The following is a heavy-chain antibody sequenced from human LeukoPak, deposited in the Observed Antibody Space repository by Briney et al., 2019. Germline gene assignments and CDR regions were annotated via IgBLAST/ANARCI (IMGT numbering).Heavy chain of an antibody. Sequence: GGSLRLSCAASGFTFSSCEMNWVRQTPGKGLEWVSYIDSSGTTIYYADSVKGRFTSFRDNAKDSLYLQMNSLRAEDTAVYYCARGYDYVWGSYRYAGYYFDYWGQGTLVTVSS. J-gene: IGHJ4*02. V-gene: IGHV3-48*03. CDR2: IDSSGTTI. CDR1: GFTFSSCE. D-gene: IGHD3-16*02. CDR3: ARGYDYVWGSYRYAGYYFDY.